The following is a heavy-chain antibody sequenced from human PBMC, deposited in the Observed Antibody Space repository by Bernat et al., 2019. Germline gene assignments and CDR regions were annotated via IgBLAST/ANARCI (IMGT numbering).Heavy chain of an antibody. D-gene: IGHD3-3*01. V-gene: IGHV3-30*18. CDR1: GFTFSSYG. CDR2: ISYDGSNK. CDR3: AKVFYDFWSGPPDY. J-gene: IGHJ4*02. Sequence: QVQLVESGGGVVQPGRSLRLSCAASGFTFSSYGMHWVRQAPGKGLEWVAVISYDGSNKYYADSLKGRFTISRDNSKNTLYLQMNSLRAEDTAVYYCAKVFYDFWSGPPDYWGQGTLVTVSS.